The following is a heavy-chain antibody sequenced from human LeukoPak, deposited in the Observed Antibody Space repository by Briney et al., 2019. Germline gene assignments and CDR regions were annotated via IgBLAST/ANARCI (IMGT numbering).Heavy chain of an antibody. V-gene: IGHV5-51*01. CDR2: IYPGDSDT. CDR3: ARSGGNFYSSTWYGH. D-gene: IGHD6-13*01. CDR1: GYSFTSYW. J-gene: IGHJ1*01. Sequence: GESLKISFKGSGYSFTSYWIAWVRQMPGKGLEWMGIIYPGDSDTRYSPSFQGQVTISADKSISTAYLQWSSLKASDTAMYYCARSGGNFYSSTWYGHWGQGTLVTVSS.